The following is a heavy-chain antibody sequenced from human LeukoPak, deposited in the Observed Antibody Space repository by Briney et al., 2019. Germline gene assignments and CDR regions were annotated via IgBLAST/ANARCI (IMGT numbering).Heavy chain of an antibody. CDR2: IYYSGST. CDR1: GGSISSSSYY. CDR3: AGPAKAYYDFWSGYSNWFDP. J-gene: IGHJ5*02. D-gene: IGHD3-3*01. Sequence: PSETLSLTCTVSGGSISSSSYYWGWIRQPPGKGLEWIGSIYYSGSTYYNPSLKSRVTISVDTSKNQFSLKLSSVTAADTAVYYCAGPAKAYYDFWSGYSNWFDPWGQGTLVTVSS. V-gene: IGHV4-39*01.